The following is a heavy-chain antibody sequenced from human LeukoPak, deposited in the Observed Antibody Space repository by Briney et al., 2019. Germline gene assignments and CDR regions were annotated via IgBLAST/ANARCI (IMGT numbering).Heavy chain of an antibody. V-gene: IGHV3-7*01. J-gene: IGHJ6*02. CDR3: ARGKSGSYLFGYYYYYGMDV. Sequence: PGGSLRLSCAASGFTFSSYWMSWVRQAPGKGLEWVANIKQDGSEKYYVDSVKGRFTISRDNAKNSLYLQMNSLRAEDTAVYYCARGKSGSYLFGYYYYYGMDVWGQGTTVTVSS. CDR2: IKQDGSEK. D-gene: IGHD1-26*01. CDR1: GFTFSSYW.